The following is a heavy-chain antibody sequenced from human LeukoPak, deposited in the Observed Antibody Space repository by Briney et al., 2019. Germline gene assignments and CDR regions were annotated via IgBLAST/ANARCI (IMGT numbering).Heavy chain of an antibody. CDR3: ARANRIVGATTNYWYFDL. CDR2: IYYSGST. D-gene: IGHD1-26*01. CDR1: GGSISSSSYY. J-gene: IGHJ2*01. V-gene: IGHV4-39*01. Sequence: KPSETLSLTCTVSGGSISSSSYYWGWIRQPPGKGLEWIGSIYYSGSTYYNPSLKSRVTISVDTSKNQFSLKLSSVTAADTAVCYCARANRIVGATTNYWYFDLWGRGTLVTVSS.